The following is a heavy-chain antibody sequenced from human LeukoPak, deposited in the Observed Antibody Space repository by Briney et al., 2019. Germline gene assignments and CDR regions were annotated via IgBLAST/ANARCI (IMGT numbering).Heavy chain of an antibody. CDR2: ISGSGGST. D-gene: IGHD2-21*02. Sequence: GGSLRLSCAASGFTFSSYAMSWVRQAPGKGLEWVSAISGSGGSTYYADSVKGRFTISRDNSKNTLYLQMNSLRAEDTAVYYCARDQSYCGGDCSPRYFDYWGQGPWSPSPQ. V-gene: IGHV3-23*01. CDR3: ARDQSYCGGDCSPRYFDY. CDR1: GFTFSSYA. J-gene: IGHJ4*03.